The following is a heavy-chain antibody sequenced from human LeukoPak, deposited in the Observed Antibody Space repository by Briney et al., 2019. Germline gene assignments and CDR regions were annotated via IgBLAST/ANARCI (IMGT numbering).Heavy chain of an antibody. V-gene: IGHV3-74*01. J-gene: IGHJ4*02. Sequence: GGSLRLSCAASGFTFRSYWMHWVRQAPGKGLVWVSRINSDGSTTSYADSVKGRFTISRDNSKNMLYLEMHSLRPDDTALYYCARDATVGSAYFDLWGQGALVTVSS. CDR2: INSDGSTT. CDR3: ARDATVGSAYFDL. D-gene: IGHD3-16*01. CDR1: GFTFRSYW.